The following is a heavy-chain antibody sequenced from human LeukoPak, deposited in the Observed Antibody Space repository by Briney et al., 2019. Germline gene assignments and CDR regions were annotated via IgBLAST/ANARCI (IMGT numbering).Heavy chain of an antibody. CDR3: ARPRRENGGKPDAFDI. CDR2: IYPGDSDT. Sequence: GESLKISCMGSGYSFTSYWIGWVRQMPGKGLEWMGIIYPGDSDTRYSPSFQGQVTISADKSISTAYLQWSSLKASDTAMYYCARPRRENGGKPDAFDIWGQGTMVTVSS. CDR1: GYSFTSYW. V-gene: IGHV5-51*01. J-gene: IGHJ3*02. D-gene: IGHD4-23*01.